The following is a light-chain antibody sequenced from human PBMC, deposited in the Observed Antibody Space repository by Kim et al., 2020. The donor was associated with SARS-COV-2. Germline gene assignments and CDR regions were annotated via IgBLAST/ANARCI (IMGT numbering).Light chain of an antibody. Sequence: LTQPTSVSGSPGQSITISCTGTSSDVGTYNYVSWYQQYPGKAPKLMIYDVNKRPSGISNRFSGSKSGNTASLTISGLQAEDEADYYCSSYATSRSYVFGTGTKVTVL. J-gene: IGLJ1*01. CDR3: SSYATSRSYV. CDR1: SSDVGTYNY. V-gene: IGLV2-14*03. CDR2: DVN.